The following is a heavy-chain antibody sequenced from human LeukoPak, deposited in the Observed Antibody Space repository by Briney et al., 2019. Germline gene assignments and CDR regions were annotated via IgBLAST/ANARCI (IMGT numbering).Heavy chain of an antibody. J-gene: IGHJ4*02. V-gene: IGHV4-61*08. CDR1: GGSISSGDYY. CDR3: ARHKGKAVRFFDY. CDR2: IYYSGST. D-gene: IGHD2/OR15-2a*01. Sequence: PSQTLSLTCTVSGGSISSGDYYWSWIRQPPGKGLERIGYIYYSGSTNYNPSLKSRVTISVDTSKNQFSLKLSSVTAADTAVYYCARHKGKAVRFFDYWGQGTLVTVSS.